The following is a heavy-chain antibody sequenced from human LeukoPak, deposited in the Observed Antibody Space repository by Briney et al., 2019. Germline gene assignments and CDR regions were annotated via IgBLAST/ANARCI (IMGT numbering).Heavy chain of an antibody. CDR1: GVSVTDYY. CDR2: ISLSGST. CDR3: ARGVRYFVLDGFDI. J-gene: IGHJ3*02. Sequence: SETLSLTCTVSGVSVTDYYWTWVRQPAGKGLEWIGRISLSGSTDYNPSLKSRVTISVDTSKNQFSLKLRSVTAADTALYYCARGVRYFVLDGFDIWGRGTMVTVSS. D-gene: IGHD3-9*01. V-gene: IGHV4-4*07.